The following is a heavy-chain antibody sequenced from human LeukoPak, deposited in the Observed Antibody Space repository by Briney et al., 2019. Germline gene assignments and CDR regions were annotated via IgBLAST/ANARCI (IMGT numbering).Heavy chain of an antibody. CDR2: IFRSGST. D-gene: IGHD3-10*01. V-gene: IGHV4-4*07. J-gene: IGHJ4*02. CDR1: GVSISDYY. Sequence: SSETLSLTCTLSGVSISDYYWIWLRQPAGRGLEGIGRIFRSGSTDYNPSLKSRVAMSVDTSRNQFSLTLSSVTAADTAVYYCARERDRRGNPYGLKHFDYWGRGTLVTVSS. CDR3: ARERDRRGNPYGLKHFDY.